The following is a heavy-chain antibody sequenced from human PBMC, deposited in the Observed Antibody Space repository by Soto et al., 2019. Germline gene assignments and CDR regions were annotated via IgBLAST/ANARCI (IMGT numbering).Heavy chain of an antibody. J-gene: IGHJ4*02. CDR2: ISAYNGNT. Sequence: ASVKVSCKASGYTFTSYGISWVRQAPGQGLEWMGWISAYNGNTNYAQKLQGRVTMTTDTSTSTAYMELRSLRSDDTAGYYCAEDHHPPYDSSGPWGQGTRVTVSS. D-gene: IGHD3-22*01. CDR3: AEDHHPPYDSSGP. CDR1: GYTFTSYG. V-gene: IGHV1-18*01.